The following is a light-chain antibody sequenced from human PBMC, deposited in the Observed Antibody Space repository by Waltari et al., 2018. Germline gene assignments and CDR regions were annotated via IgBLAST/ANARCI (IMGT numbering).Light chain of an antibody. CDR1: SSNIGSNT. J-gene: IGLJ3*02. Sequence: QSVLTQPPSASGTPGQRVTITCSGSSSNIGSNTVNGYQQLPGTATKLLIYSNNQRPSGVPDRFSGSKSGTSASLAISGLQSEDEADYYCAAWDDSLNGFWVFGGGTKLTVL. V-gene: IGLV1-44*01. CDR2: SNN. CDR3: AAWDDSLNGFWV.